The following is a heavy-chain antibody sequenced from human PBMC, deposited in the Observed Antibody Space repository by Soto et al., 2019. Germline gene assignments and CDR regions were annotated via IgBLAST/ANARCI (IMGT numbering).Heavy chain of an antibody. CDR2: IHHSGTT. Sequence: QVQLQESGPGLVQPARTLSLTCTVSGGSVTSRNWWIWVRQPPGKGLEWIGAIHHSGTTDYNPSLKSRATISVDKSKNHFSLRLTSVTAADTALYYCARQELELDWFDPWGQGTLVSVSS. V-gene: IGHV4-4*02. CDR3: ARQELELDWFDP. J-gene: IGHJ5*02. CDR1: GGSVTSRNW. D-gene: IGHD1-7*01.